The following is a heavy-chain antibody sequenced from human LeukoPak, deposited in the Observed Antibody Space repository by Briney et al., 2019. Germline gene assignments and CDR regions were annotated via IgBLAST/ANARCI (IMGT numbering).Heavy chain of an antibody. D-gene: IGHD3-22*01. V-gene: IGHV4-59*12. CDR2: IYYSGST. Sequence: PSETLSLTCTVSGGSISNYYWSWIRQPPGKGLEWIGYIYYSGSTNYNPSLKSRVTISVDTSKNQFSLKLSSVTAADTAVYYCARDNDSSAGFDYWGQGTLVTVSS. CDR1: GGSISNYY. CDR3: ARDNDSSAGFDY. J-gene: IGHJ4*02.